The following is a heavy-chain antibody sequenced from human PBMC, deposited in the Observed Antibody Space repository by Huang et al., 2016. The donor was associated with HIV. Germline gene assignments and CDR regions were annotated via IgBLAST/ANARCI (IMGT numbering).Heavy chain of an antibody. CDR3: ARGRGDARGFLGLDF. CDR2: INHSGRT. D-gene: IGHD3-16*01. Sequence: QVQLHQWGAGLLKPSETLSLTCAVYGGSFSGPNWTWIRQPPGKGLEWIGEINHSGRTNDSPARKRRVTISRDTSKNQFSRRLRSGTAADTAVYYCARGRGDARGFLGLDFWGQGTLVTVSS. CDR1: GGSFSGPN. V-gene: IGHV4-34*01. J-gene: IGHJ4*02.